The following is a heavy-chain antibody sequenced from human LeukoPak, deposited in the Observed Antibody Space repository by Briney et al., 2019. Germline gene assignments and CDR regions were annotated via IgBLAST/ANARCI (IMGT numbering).Heavy chain of an antibody. CDR2: ISYDGSNK. Sequence: GGSLRLSCAASGFTFSSYAMHWVRQAPGKGLEWVAVISYDGSNKYYADSVKGRFTISRDNSKNTLYLQMNSLRAEDTAVYYCARDIGDWGQGTLVTVSS. CDR1: GFTFSSYA. D-gene: IGHD3-16*02. J-gene: IGHJ4*02. V-gene: IGHV3-30*04. CDR3: ARDIGD.